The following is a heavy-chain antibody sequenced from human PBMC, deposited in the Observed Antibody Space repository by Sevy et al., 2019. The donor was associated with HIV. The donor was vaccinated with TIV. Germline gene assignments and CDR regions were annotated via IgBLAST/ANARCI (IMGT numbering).Heavy chain of an antibody. J-gene: IGHJ4*02. CDR2: IYYSGVT. V-gene: IGHV4-39*01. Sequence: SESLSLTCTVSGGSINSRTSYWGWIRQPPGKGLEWIGIIYYSGVTYYNPSLKSRVTISVDTSKNQFSLKLSSVTAADTAVYYCARLDGSRPKGYYFDYWGQGTLVTVSS. CDR3: ARLDGSRPKGYYFDY. CDR1: GGSINSRTSY.